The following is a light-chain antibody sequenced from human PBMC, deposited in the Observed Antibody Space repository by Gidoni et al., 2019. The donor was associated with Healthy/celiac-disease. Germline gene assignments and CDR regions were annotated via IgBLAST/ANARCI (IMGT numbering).Light chain of an antibody. CDR3: QQSYSTPRT. CDR2: AAS. CDR1: QSISSY. J-gene: IGKJ1*01. V-gene: IGKV1-39*01. Sequence: IQMTQSPSSLSASVGDRVTITGRESQSISSYLNWYQQKPGKAPKLLIYAASSLQSGVPSRFSGSGSGTDFTLTISSLQPEDVATYYCQQSYSTPRTFGQGTKVEIK.